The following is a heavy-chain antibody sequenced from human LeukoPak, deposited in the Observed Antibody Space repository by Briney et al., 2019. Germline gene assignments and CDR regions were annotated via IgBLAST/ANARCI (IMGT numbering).Heavy chain of an antibody. V-gene: IGHV3-15*01. J-gene: IGHJ4*02. CDR3: LTDENYYDSSGYHYFDY. CDR2: IKSKTDGGTT. D-gene: IGHD3-22*01. CDR1: GFTFSNAW. Sequence: GGSLRLSWAAAGFTFSNAWMSWVRQAPGKGLEWVGRIKSKTDGGTTEYAAPVKGRFTISRDDSKNTVYLQMNSLKTEDTAVYSCLTDENYYDSSGYHYFDYWGQGTLVTVSS.